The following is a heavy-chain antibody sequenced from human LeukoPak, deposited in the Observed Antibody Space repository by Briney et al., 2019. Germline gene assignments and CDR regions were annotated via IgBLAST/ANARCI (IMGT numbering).Heavy chain of an antibody. V-gene: IGHV3-13*01. D-gene: IGHD6-13*01. J-gene: IGHJ4*02. Sequence: GGSLRLSCAASGFTFRSYDMHWVRQAAGKGLEWVSAIGTAGDTYYAGSVKGRFTISRENARNSLYLQMSSLRAGDVAVYYCARGGRGSSWFEYWGQGTLVTVSS. CDR2: IGTAGDT. CDR1: GFTFRSYD. CDR3: ARGGRGSSWFEY.